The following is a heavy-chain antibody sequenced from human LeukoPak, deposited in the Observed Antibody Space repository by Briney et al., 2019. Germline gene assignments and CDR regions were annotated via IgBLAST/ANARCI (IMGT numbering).Heavy chain of an antibody. Sequence: GGSLRLSCAASGFTFSSYAMSWVRQAPGKGLEWVSAISGSGGSTYYTDSVKGRFTISRDNSKNTLYLQMNSLRAEDTAVYYCAKEPQWELLGGPFDYWGQGTLVTVSS. CDR2: ISGSGGST. J-gene: IGHJ4*02. V-gene: IGHV3-23*01. CDR1: GFTFSSYA. CDR3: AKEPQWELLGGPFDY. D-gene: IGHD1-26*01.